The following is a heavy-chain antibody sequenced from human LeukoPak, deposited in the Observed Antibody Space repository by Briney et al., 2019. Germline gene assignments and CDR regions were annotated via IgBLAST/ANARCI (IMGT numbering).Heavy chain of an antibody. D-gene: IGHD3-10*01. Sequence: PGGSLRLSCAASGFTFSSYSMNWVCQAPGKGLEWVSSISSSSSYIYYADSVKGRFTISRDNAKNSLYLQMNSLRAEDTAVYYCARDLGYGSGRRNYFDYWGQGTLVTVSS. J-gene: IGHJ4*02. V-gene: IGHV3-21*01. CDR1: GFTFSSYS. CDR3: ARDLGYGSGRRNYFDY. CDR2: ISSSSSYI.